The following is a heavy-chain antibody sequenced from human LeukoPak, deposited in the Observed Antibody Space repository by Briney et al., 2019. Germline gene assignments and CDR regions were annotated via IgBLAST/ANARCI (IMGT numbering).Heavy chain of an antibody. CDR2: IYPGDSDT. CDR3: ARHKLGYYTGGSCQQAYYYYMDV. Sequence: GESLKISCKGSGYSFTNYWIGWVRQMPGKGLEWMGIIYPGDSDTRYSPSFQGQVTISADKSISTAYLQWSSLKASDTAMYYCARHKLGYYTGGSCQQAYYYYMDVWGKGTTVTISS. D-gene: IGHD2-15*01. V-gene: IGHV5-51*01. J-gene: IGHJ6*03. CDR1: GYSFTNYW.